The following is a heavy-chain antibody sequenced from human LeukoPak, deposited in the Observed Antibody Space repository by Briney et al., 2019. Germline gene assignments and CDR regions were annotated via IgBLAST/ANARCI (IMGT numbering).Heavy chain of an antibody. J-gene: IGHJ4*02. CDR1: GGSFSGYY. CDR3: ASREIVVLYYFDY. CDR2: IDHSGST. V-gene: IGHV4-34*01. Sequence: PSETLSLTCAVYGGSFSGYYWSWIRQPPGKGLEWIGEIDHSGSTNYNPSLKSRVTISVDTSKNQFSLKLSSVTAADTAVYYCASREIVVLYYFDYWGQGTLVTVSS. D-gene: IGHD3-22*01.